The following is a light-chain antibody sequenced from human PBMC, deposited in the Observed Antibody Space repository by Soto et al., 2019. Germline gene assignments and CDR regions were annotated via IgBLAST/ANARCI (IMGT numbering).Light chain of an antibody. Sequence: EIVMTQSPATLSVSPGERATLSCRASQSVASSRLAWYQQKPGQAPRLVISDASTRATGIPDRFSGSGSGTDFTLTISRLEPEDFAVYYCQQYGSSLITFGQGTKVDIK. CDR3: QQYGSSLIT. V-gene: IGKV3-20*01. J-gene: IGKJ1*01. CDR2: DAS. CDR1: QSVASSR.